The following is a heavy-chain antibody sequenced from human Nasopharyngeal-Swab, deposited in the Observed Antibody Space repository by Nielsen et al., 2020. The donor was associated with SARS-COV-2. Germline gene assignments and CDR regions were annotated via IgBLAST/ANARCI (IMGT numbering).Heavy chain of an antibody. V-gene: IGHV1-18*01. Sequence: ASVKVSCKASGYTFTSYGISCVRQAPGQGLEWMGWISAYNGNTNYAQRLQGRVTMTTDTSTSTAYMELRSLRSDDTAVYYCARESSSGWVGRYYFDYWGQGTLVTVSS. D-gene: IGHD6-19*01. CDR2: ISAYNGNT. J-gene: IGHJ4*02. CDR1: GYTFTSYG. CDR3: ARESSSGWVGRYYFDY.